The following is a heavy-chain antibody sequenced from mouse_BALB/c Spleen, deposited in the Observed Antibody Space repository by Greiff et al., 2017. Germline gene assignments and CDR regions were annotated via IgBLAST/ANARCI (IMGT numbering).Heavy chain of an antibody. CDR3: ARKTTVAFDY. Sequence: QVQLQQSGAELVKPGALVKISCKASGYTFTSYDINWVKQRPGQGLEWIGWIYPGDGSTKYNEKFKGKATLTADKSSSTAYMQLSSLTSENSAVYFCARKTTVAFDYWGQGTTLTVSS. CDR1: GYTFTSYD. J-gene: IGHJ2*01. D-gene: IGHD1-1*01. V-gene: IGHV1S56*01. CDR2: IYPGDGST.